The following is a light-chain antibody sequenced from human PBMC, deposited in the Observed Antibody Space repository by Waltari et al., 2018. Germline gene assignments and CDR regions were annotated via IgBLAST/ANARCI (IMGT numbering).Light chain of an antibody. J-gene: IGLJ2*01. CDR2: DVK. V-gene: IGLV2-14*03. Sequence: QSALTQPASVSGSPGQSLTISCTGARRDIGAFNDVSWYQQQPEKPPKVIIDDVKSRPSGVSSRFSGSKSGDTASLTISGLQAEDEAHYCCSSYTTVGTVLFGGGT. CDR1: RRDIGAFND. CDR3: SSYTTVGTVL.